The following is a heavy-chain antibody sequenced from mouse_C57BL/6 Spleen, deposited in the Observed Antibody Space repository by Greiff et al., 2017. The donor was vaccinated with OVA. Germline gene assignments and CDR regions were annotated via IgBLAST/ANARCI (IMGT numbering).Heavy chain of an antibody. CDR1: GFTFSDYG. D-gene: IGHD1-2*01. V-gene: IGHV5-17*01. J-gene: IGHJ2*01. CDR2: ISSGSSTI. Sequence: EVKLMESGGGLVKPGGSLKLSCAASGFTFSDYGMHWVRQAPEKGLEWVAYISSGSSTIYYADTVKGRFTISRDNAKNTLFLQMTSLRSEDTAMYYCASGRLRRYFDYWGQGTTLTVSS. CDR3: ASGRLRRYFDY.